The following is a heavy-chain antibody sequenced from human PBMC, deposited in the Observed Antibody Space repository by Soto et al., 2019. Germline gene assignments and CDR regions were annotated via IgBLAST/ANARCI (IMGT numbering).Heavy chain of an antibody. J-gene: IGHJ3*02. Sequence: GGSLRLSCAASGFTLSNYAMSWVRQAPGKGPEWVSTISGNAFATYYAEAVKGRFTISRDNSKSTLYLQMNSLRAEDTAVYYCAKTANGWFSAFDIWGQGTMVTVSS. CDR1: GFTLSNYA. D-gene: IGHD6-19*01. CDR2: ISGNAFAT. V-gene: IGHV3-23*01. CDR3: AKTANGWFSAFDI.